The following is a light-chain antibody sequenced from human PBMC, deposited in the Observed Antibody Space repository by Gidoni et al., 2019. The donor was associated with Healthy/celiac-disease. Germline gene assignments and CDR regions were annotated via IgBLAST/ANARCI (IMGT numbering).Light chain of an antibody. J-gene: IGKJ2*01. CDR3: QQSYSNPQT. CDR1: QSISSY. CDR2: AAS. V-gene: IGKV1-39*01. Sequence: DIQMTQSPSSLSASVGDRVTITCRASQSISSYLNWYQQKPGKAPKLLIYAASSLQSGVPTRFSGSGSGTDFTLTISSLQPEDFATYYCQQSYSNPQTFGQXTKLEIK.